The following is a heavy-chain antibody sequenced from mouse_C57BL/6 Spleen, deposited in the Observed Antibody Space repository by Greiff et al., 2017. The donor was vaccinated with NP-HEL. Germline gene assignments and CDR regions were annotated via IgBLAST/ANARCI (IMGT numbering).Heavy chain of an antibody. Sequence: QVQLKQSGPGLVQPSQSLSITCTVSGFSLTSYGVHWVRQSPGKGLEWLGVIWRGGSTDYNAAFMSRLSITKDNSKSQVFFKMNSLQADDTAIYYCAKNGDYYGPYYYAMDYWGQGTSVTVSS. CDR3: AKNGDYYGPYYYAMDY. V-gene: IGHV2-5*01. J-gene: IGHJ4*01. CDR2: IWRGGST. CDR1: GFSLTSYG. D-gene: IGHD1-2*01.